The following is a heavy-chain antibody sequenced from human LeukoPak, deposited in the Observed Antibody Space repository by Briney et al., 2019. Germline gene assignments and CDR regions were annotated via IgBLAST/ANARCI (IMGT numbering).Heavy chain of an antibody. V-gene: IGHV1-18*01. CDR3: ARDWDYSGSYWERLPLDY. J-gene: IGHJ4*02. Sequence: ASVKVSCKASGYTFTSYGISWVRQAPGQGLEWMGWISAYNGNTNYAQKLQGRVTMTTDTPTSTAYMELRSLRSDDTAVYYCARDWDYSGSYWERLPLDYWGQGTLVTVSS. D-gene: IGHD1-26*01. CDR2: ISAYNGNT. CDR1: GYTFTSYG.